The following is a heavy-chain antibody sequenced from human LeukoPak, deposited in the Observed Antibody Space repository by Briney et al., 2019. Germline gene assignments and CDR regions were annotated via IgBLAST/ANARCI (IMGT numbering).Heavy chain of an antibody. D-gene: IGHD1-26*01. CDR1: GFTFSTYG. CDR2: ISYDGSDK. V-gene: IGHV3-30*18. Sequence: QPGGSLRLSRAASGFTFSTYGMHWLRQAPGKGLDWVAIISYDGSDKYYADSVKGRFTISRDNSENTLFLQMNSLRAEDTAVYYCAKDRSILLGAPVDYWGQGTLVTVSS. J-gene: IGHJ4*02. CDR3: AKDRSILLGAPVDY.